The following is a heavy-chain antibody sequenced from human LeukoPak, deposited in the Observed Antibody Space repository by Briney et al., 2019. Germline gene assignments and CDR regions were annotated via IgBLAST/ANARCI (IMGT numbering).Heavy chain of an antibody. CDR2: MYHSGTT. J-gene: IGHJ4*02. D-gene: IGHD1-14*01. CDR3: ARDIRPEGFDY. V-gene: IGHV4-38-2*02. CDR1: GYSISRAYY. Sequence: SETLSLTCAVSGYSISRAYYWGWIRQPPGKGLEWIGSMYHSGTTYYSPSLKSRVTISVDTSKNQFSLKVTSVTAADTAVYYCARDIRPEGFDYWGQGTLVTVSS.